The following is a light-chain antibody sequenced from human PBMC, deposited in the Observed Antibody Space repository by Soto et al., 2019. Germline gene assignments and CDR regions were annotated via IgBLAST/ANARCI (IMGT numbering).Light chain of an antibody. Sequence: EIVLTQSPGTLSLSPGERATLSCRASQSVSSSYLAWYQQKPGQDPRLLIYGASSRATGIPDRFSGSGSGTDFTLPISRREPEDFAVYYCQHLGKFGQGTQVPIK. J-gene: IGKJ1*01. CDR1: QSVSSSY. CDR2: GAS. V-gene: IGKV3-20*01. CDR3: QHLGK.